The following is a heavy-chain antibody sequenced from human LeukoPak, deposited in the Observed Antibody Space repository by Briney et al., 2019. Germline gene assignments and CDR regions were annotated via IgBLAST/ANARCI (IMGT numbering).Heavy chain of an antibody. D-gene: IGHD6-13*01. CDR2: IIPIFGTA. V-gene: IGHV1-69*13. CDR1: GGTFSSYA. Sequence: SVKVSCKASGGTFSSYAISWVRQAPGQGLEWMGGIIPIFGTANYAQKFQGRVTITADESTSTAYMELSSLRSEDTAVYYCARELKVRPPGIAAAHPSRWFDPWGQGTLVTVSS. J-gene: IGHJ5*02. CDR3: ARELKVRPPGIAAAHPSRWFDP.